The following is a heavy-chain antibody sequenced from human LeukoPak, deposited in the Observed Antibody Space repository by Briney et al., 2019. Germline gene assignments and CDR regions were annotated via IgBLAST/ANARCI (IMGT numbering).Heavy chain of an antibody. V-gene: IGHV3-43*02. CDR2: ISGDGGST. D-gene: IGHD5-24*01. J-gene: IGHJ4*02. CDR3: AKDGYNTLIDY. CDR1: GFTFDDYA. Sequence: GGSLRLSCAASGFTFDDYAMHWVRQAPGKGLGWVSLISGDGGSTYYADSVKGRFTISRDNSKNYMYLQMNSLRTEDTALYYCAKDGYNTLIDYWGQGTLVTVSS.